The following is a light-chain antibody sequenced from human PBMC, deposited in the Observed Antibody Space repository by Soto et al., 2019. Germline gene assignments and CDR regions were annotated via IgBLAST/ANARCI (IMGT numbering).Light chain of an antibody. Sequence: EIVMTHSPATLSVSPGERATLSCRASQSVSSNLAWYQQKPGQAPRLLIYGEYTRATGIPARFSGSGSGTEFTLTISSLQSEDFAVYYCQQYNNWPGTFGQGTKGEIK. J-gene: IGKJ1*01. CDR2: GEY. CDR3: QQYNNWPGT. V-gene: IGKV3-15*01. CDR1: QSVSSN.